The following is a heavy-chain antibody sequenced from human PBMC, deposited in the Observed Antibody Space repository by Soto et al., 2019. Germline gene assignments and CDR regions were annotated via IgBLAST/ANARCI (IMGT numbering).Heavy chain of an antibody. CDR1: GYTFTKNA. Sequence: ASVKVSCKASGYTFTKNAIHWVRQAPGQRLEWMGWINSGNANTKYSQKFQGRITLTRDTSASTAYMDLSSLSSEDTAVYYCARLEGGVLLDAWGQGTLVTVSS. CDR3: ARLEGGVLLDA. D-gene: IGHD1-1*01. CDR2: INSGNANT. V-gene: IGHV1-3*01. J-gene: IGHJ5*02.